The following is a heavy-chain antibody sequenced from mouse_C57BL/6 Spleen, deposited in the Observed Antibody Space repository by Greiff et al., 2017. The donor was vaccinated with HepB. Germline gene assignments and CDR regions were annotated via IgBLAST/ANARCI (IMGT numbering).Heavy chain of an antibody. CDR3: AREKRGDVYYFAWFAY. Sequence: EVQLQQSGPELVKPGASVKISCKASGYSFTDYNMNWVKQSNGKSLEWIGVINPNYGTTSYNQKFKGKATLTVYQSSSTAYMQLNSLTSEDSAVYDGAREKRGDVYYFAWFAYWGQGTLVTVSA. V-gene: IGHV1-39*01. D-gene: IGHD2-3*01. CDR1: GYSFTDYN. CDR2: INPNYGTT. J-gene: IGHJ3*01.